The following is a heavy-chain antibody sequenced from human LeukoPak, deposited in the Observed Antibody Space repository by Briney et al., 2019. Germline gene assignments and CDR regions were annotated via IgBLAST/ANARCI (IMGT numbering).Heavy chain of an antibody. V-gene: IGHV3-23*01. Sequence: GGSLRLSCAASGFTFSSYWMHWVRQAPGKGLEWVSAISTSGGSTYYADSVKGRFTISRDAFKNTLYLQMNTLRAEDTAVYYCAKDQRTSSGYNYYLDYWAREPWSPSPQ. D-gene: IGHD3-22*01. CDR2: ISTSGGST. CDR1: GFTFSSYW. J-gene: IGHJ4*02. CDR3: AKDQRTSSGYNYYLDY.